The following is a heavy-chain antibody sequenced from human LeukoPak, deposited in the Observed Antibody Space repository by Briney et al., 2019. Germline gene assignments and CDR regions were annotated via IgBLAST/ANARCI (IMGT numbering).Heavy chain of an antibody. CDR1: GFTFSSYS. Sequence: GGSLRLSCAASGFTFSSYSMNWVRQAPGKGLEWVSYISSSSSTIYYADSVKGRFTISRDNAKNSLYLRMNSLRAEDTAVYYCARDVFEYSSSSSLDYWGQGTLVTVSS. CDR3: ARDVFEYSSSSSLDY. V-gene: IGHV3-48*04. CDR2: ISSSSSTI. J-gene: IGHJ4*02. D-gene: IGHD6-6*01.